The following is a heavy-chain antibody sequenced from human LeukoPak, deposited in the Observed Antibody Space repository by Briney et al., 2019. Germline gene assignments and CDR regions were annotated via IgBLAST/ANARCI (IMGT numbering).Heavy chain of an antibody. CDR1: GYTFTGYY. Sequence: ASVKVSCKASGYTFTGYYMHWVRQAPGQGLEWMGWINPNSGGTNYAQKFQGWVTMTRDTSISTAYMELSRLRSDDTAVYYCARVRDSSSWYYDYWGQGTLVTVSS. D-gene: IGHD6-13*01. V-gene: IGHV1-2*04. J-gene: IGHJ4*02. CDR2: INPNSGGT. CDR3: ARVRDSSSWYYDY.